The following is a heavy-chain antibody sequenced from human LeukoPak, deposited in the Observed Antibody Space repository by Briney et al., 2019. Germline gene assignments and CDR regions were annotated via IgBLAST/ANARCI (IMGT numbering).Heavy chain of an antibody. CDR1: GYTFTGYY. D-gene: IGHD5-12*01. J-gene: IGHJ5*02. Sequence: GASVKVSCKASGYTFTGYYMHWVRQAPGQGLEWMGWINPNSGGTNYAQKFQGRVTMTRDTSISTAYMELSRLRSDDTAVYYCARGLDIVATILENWFDPWGQGTLVTVSS. CDR3: ARGLDIVATILENWFDP. V-gene: IGHV1-2*02. CDR2: INPNSGGT.